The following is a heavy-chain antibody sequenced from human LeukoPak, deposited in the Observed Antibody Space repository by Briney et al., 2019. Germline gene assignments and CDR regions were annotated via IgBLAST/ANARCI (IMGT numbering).Heavy chain of an antibody. V-gene: IGHV1-69*06. CDR2: ITPIFGTA. Sequence: SVKVSCKASGGTFSSYAISWVRQAPGQGLEWMGGITPIFGTANYAQKFQGRVTITADKSTSTAYMELSSLRSEDTAVYYCARESRVEVDGRAPFDYWGQGTLVTVSS. D-gene: IGHD6-19*01. J-gene: IGHJ4*02. CDR3: ARESRVEVDGRAPFDY. CDR1: GGTFSSYA.